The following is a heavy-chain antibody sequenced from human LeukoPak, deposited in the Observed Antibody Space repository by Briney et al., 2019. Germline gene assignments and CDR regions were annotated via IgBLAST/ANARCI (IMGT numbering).Heavy chain of an antibody. V-gene: IGHV5-51*01. J-gene: IGHJ4*02. CDR1: GYSFTSYW. D-gene: IGHD3-22*01. CDR3: ARHPYYYDSSGYKFDY. CDR2: IYPGDSDT. Sequence: GESLKISCKGSGYSFTSYWIGWVRQMPGKGLEWMGIIYPGDSDTTYSPSFQGQVAISADKSITTAYLQWSSLKASDTAMYYCARHPYYYDSSGYKFDYWGQGTLVTVSS.